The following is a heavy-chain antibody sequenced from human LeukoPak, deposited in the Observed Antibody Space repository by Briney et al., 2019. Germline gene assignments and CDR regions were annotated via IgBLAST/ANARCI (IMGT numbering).Heavy chain of an antibody. CDR2: ISGSGDST. V-gene: IGHV3-23*01. Sequence: GGSLRLSCAASGFTFGSYAMSWVRQAPGKGLEWVSAISGSGDSTYYADSVKGRFTISRDNSKNTLYLQMNSLRAEDTAVYYCARDDYSSGWYFAYWGQGTLVTVSS. D-gene: IGHD6-19*01. J-gene: IGHJ4*02. CDR1: GFTFGSYA. CDR3: ARDDYSSGWYFAY.